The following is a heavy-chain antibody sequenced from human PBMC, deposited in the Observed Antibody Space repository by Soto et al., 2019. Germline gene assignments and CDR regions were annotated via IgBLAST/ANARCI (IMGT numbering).Heavy chain of an antibody. Sequence: QITLKESGPTLVKPTQTLTLTCTFSGLSLSTTGVGVGWIRQPPGKALEWLALIYWDDDKRYSPSLKSRLTITKDTSKNQVVLTRTTMDPVDTATYYCVQSRCGGDCLQSYSSHSYYGLDVWGQGTTVTVSS. CDR3: VQSRCGGDCLQSYSSHSYYGLDV. V-gene: IGHV2-5*02. D-gene: IGHD2-21*02. J-gene: IGHJ6*02. CDR2: IYWDDDK. CDR1: GLSLSTTGVG.